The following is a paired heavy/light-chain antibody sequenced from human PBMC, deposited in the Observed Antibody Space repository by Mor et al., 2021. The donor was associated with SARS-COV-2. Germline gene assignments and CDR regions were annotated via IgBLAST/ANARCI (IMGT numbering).Heavy chain of an antibody. V-gene: IGHV4-34*01. J-gene: IGHJ4*02. CDR1: GGSFSGYY. CDR3: ARDSSPIVGVTTSMVSSFDH. D-gene: IGHD2-2*01. Sequence: QVQLQQWGAGLLKPSETLSLTCAVYGGSFSGYYWSWIRQPPGKGLEWIGEINHGGSTNYNPSLKGRVTISLDTSKNQFSLKLNSMTAADTAVYYCARDSSPIVGVTTSMVSSFDHWGQGNLVTVSS. CDR2: INHGGST.
Light chain of an antibody. Sequence: SSELTQDPAVSVALGQTVRITCQGDSLRSYYASWYQQKPGQAPVLLIYGKNNRPSGIPDRFSASSPGNTASLTITGAQAEDEADYYCNSRDSTGIHLVFGGGTKLTVL. CDR1: SLRSYY. V-gene: IGLV3-19*01. CDR3: NSRDSTGIHLV. CDR2: GKN. J-gene: IGLJ2*01.